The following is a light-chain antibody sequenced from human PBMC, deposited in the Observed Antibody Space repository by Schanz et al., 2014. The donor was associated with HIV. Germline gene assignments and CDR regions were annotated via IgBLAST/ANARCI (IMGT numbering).Light chain of an antibody. CDR2: EVT. CDR1: SSDVGGYNH. CDR3: SSFTRGTTPVI. J-gene: IGLJ2*01. V-gene: IGLV2-8*01. Sequence: QSVLTQPPSASGSPGQSVTISCTGTSSDVGGYNHVSWYQQHPGKAPKLMIYEVTKRPSGVPDRFSGSKSGSTASLTVSGLQAEDEAVYYCSSFTRGTTPVIFGGGTKLTVL.